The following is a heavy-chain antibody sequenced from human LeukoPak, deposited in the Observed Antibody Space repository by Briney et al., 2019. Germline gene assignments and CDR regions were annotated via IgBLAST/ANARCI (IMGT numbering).Heavy chain of an antibody. Sequence: SETLSLTCAVYGGSFSGYYWSWIRQPPGKGLEWIGEINHSGSTNYNPSLKGRVTISVDTSKNQFSLKLSSVTAADTAVYYCARGRGEAAAGTLNNWFDPWGQGTLVTVSS. V-gene: IGHV4-34*01. J-gene: IGHJ5*02. CDR2: INHSGST. CDR1: GGSFSGYY. CDR3: ARGRGEAAAGTLNNWFDP. D-gene: IGHD6-13*01.